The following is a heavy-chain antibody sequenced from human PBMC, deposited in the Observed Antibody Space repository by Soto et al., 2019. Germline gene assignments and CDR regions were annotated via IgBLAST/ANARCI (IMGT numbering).Heavy chain of an antibody. D-gene: IGHD6-19*01. J-gene: IGHJ3*02. CDR2: INPSGGST. Sequence: GASVKVSCKASGYTFTSYYMHWVRQAPGQGLEWVGIINPSGGSTSYAQKFQGRVTMTRDTSTSTVYMELSSLRSEDTAVYYCARGGSPIPVAGHNGVLDAFDIWGQGTRVTVSS. CDR1: GYTFTSYY. V-gene: IGHV1-46*01. CDR3: ARGGSPIPVAGHNGVLDAFDI.